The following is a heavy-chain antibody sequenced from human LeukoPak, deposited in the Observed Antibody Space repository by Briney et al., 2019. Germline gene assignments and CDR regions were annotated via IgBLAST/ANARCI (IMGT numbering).Heavy chain of an antibody. J-gene: IGHJ4*02. CDR1: GGSISSSSYY. CDR2: IYYSGST. V-gene: IGHV4-39*01. D-gene: IGHD2-21*01. CDR3: ARHGGKTYCGGDCYIDY. Sequence: SETLSLTCTVPGGSISSSSYYWGWIRQPPGKGLEWIGSIYYSGSTYYNPSLKSRVTISVDTSKNQFSLKLSSVTAADTAVYYCARHGGKTYCGGDCYIDYWGQGTLVTVSS.